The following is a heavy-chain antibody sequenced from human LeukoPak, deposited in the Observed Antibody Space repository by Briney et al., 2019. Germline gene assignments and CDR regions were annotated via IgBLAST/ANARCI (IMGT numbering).Heavy chain of an antibody. J-gene: IGHJ4*02. D-gene: IGHD5-18*01. CDR1: GGSISSSSYY. CDR2: IYYSGST. V-gene: IGHV4-39*07. CDR3: AREIRSDTAMVKAHYFDY. Sequence: SETLSLTCTVSGGSISSSSYYWGWIRQPPGKGLEWIGSIYYSGSTYYNPSLKSRVTISVDTSKNQFSLKLSSVTAADTAVYYCAREIRSDTAMVKAHYFDYWGQGTLVTVSS.